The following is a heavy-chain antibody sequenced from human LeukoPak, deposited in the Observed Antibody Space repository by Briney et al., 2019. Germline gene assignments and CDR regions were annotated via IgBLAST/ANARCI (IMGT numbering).Heavy chain of an antibody. V-gene: IGHV3-73*01. Sequence: PGGSLRLSCAASGFTFSGSAMHWVRQASGKGLEWVGRIRSKANSYATAHAASVKGTFTIYTDDSTDTAYLQMNSLKTEDTAVYYCTRFEYSSSQGGEETLVTVS. D-gene: IGHD6-6*01. CDR1: GFTFSGSA. CDR2: IRSKANSYAT. J-gene: IGHJ4*02. CDR3: TRFEYSSSQ.